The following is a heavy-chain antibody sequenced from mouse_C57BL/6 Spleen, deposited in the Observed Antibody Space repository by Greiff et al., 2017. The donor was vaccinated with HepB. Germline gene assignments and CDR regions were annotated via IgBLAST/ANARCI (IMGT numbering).Heavy chain of an antibody. D-gene: IGHD2-12*01. J-gene: IGHJ2*01. CDR2: IYPGSGST. V-gene: IGHV1-55*01. CDR1: GYTFTSYW. Sequence: QVQLQQPGAELVKPGASVKMSCKASGYTFTSYWITWVKQRPGQGLEWIGDIYPGSGSTNYNEKFKSKTTLTVDTSYSTAYMQRSSLTSEDSAVYYCARGRRNYVDYWGQGTTLTVSS. CDR3: ARGRRNYVDY.